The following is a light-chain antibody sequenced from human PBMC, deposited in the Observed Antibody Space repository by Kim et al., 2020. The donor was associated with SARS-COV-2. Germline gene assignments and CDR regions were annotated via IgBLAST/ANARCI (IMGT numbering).Light chain of an antibody. CDR1: QSVSSSY. J-gene: IGKJ4*01. CDR2: GAS. V-gene: IGKV3-20*01. Sequence: SPGERATLSCRASQSVSSSYVAWYQQKPGQAPRLLIYGASSRATGIPDRFSGSGSGTDFTLTISRLEPEDFAVYYCQQYGSSPRTFGGGTKVDIK. CDR3: QQYGSSPRT.